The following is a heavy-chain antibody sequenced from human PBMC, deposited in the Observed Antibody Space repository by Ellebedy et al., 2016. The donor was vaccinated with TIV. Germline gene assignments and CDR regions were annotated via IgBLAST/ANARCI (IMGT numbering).Heavy chain of an antibody. J-gene: IGHJ4*02. Sequence: MPSETLSLTCTVSGASISTSYWSWIRQTPGKGLEWIGYISNTGRTNYNPSLQSRVTISVDTSRNQLSLKLTSVTAADTAMYYCARDRRGSYDYWGQGTLITVSS. V-gene: IGHV4-59*01. D-gene: IGHD3-10*01. CDR2: ISNTGRT. CDR3: ARDRRGSYDY. CDR1: GASISTSY.